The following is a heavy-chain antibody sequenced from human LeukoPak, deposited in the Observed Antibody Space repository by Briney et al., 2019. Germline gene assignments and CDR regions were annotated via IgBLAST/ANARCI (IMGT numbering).Heavy chain of an antibody. Sequence: ASVKISCKASGYTFTSYDINWVRQATGQGLEWMGWMNPNSGNTGYAQKFQGRVTMTMNTSISTAYMELSSLRSEDTAVYYCARVMLWGYCSSTSCYMAFDPWGQGTLVTVSS. D-gene: IGHD2-2*02. J-gene: IGHJ5*02. CDR2: MNPNSGNT. V-gene: IGHV1-8*01. CDR1: GYTFTSYD. CDR3: ARVMLWGYCSSTSCYMAFDP.